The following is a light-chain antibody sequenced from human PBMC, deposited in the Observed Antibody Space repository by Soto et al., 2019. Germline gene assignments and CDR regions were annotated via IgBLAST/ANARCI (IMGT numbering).Light chain of an antibody. CDR3: QQYRNCASA. Sequence: DIQMTQSPSSLSASLGDRVTITCRASQAINNHLAWFQQKPGKAPKSLIYAASTLQSGVPSRFSGSGSGTDVALAIGGLQREDFAAYECQQYRNCASAFGQGTRREIK. V-gene: IGKV1-16*01. CDR1: QAINNH. CDR2: AAS. J-gene: IGKJ5*01.